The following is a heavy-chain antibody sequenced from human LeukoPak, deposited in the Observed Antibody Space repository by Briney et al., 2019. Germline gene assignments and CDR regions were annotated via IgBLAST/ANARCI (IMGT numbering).Heavy chain of an antibody. CDR2: MNPNTGNT. J-gene: IGHJ5*02. Sequence: ASVKVSCKASGYTFNSYDINWARQATGQGLEWMGWMNPNTGNTGYGERFQGRVTMTRDNSISTAYMELNSLTSEDTAVYYCARGGAGTYYKGDGWFDPWGQGTVVTVSS. CDR3: ARGGAGTYYKGDGWFDP. D-gene: IGHD3-10*01. V-gene: IGHV1-8*01. CDR1: GYTFNSYD.